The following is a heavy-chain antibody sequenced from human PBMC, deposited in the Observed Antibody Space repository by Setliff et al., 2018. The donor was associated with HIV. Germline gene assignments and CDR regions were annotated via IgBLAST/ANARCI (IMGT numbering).Heavy chain of an antibody. CDR3: VREGAGSGSYYLDF. D-gene: IGHD3-10*01. CDR1: GDSMSSGDYS. J-gene: IGHJ4*02. V-gene: IGHV4-30-2*06. Sequence: SETLSLTCAVSGDSMSSGDYSWNWIRQSPGKGLEWIGYIYPSGRTYYNPSLKNRVTMSIDRSKKQFSLNLRSVTAADTALYFCVREGAGSGSYYLDFWGQGILVTVSS. CDR2: IYPSGRT.